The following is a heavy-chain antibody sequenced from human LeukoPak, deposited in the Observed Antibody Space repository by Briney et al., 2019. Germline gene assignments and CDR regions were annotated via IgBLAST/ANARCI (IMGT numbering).Heavy chain of an antibody. J-gene: IGHJ4*02. CDR3: TRRSGDDSRGYYDY. CDR1: GFTFSGSA. CDR2: IRSKVNNYAT. V-gene: IGHV3-73*01. D-gene: IGHD3-22*01. Sequence: GGPLRLSCAASGFTFSGSAMHWVRKASGKGLEWVGRIRSKVNNYATAYAASVKGRFTISRDESKNTAYLQMNSLKTEDTAVYYCTRRSGDDSRGYYDYWGQGTLVTVSS.